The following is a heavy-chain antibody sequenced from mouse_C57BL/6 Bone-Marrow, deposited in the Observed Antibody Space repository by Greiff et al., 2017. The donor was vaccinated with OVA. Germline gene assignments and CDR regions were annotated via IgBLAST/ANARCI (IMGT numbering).Heavy chain of an antibody. J-gene: IGHJ4*01. D-gene: IGHD3-3*01. CDR3: ARPGHYAMDY. V-gene: IGHV1-50*01. CDR2: IDPSDSYT. Sequence: VQLQQPGAELVKPGASVKLSCKASGYTFTSYWMQWVKQRPGQGLEWIGEIDPSDSYTNYNQKFKGKATLTVDTSSSTAYMQLSSLTSEDSAVYYCARPGHYAMDYWGQGTSVTVSS. CDR1: GYTFTSYW.